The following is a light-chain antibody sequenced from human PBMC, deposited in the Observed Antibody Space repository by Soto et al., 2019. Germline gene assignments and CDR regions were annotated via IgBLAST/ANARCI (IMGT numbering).Light chain of an antibody. CDR3: AAWDDSLNVV. CDR2: NNN. J-gene: IGLJ3*02. CDR1: SYNIGSNS. V-gene: IGLV1-44*01. Sequence: QSVLTQPPSASGTPGQRVTISCSGSSYNIGSNSVNWYQQLPGTAPKLLIYNNNQRPSGVPDRFYGSKSGASASLVISGLQSEDEADYYCAAWDDSLNVVFGGGTKLTVL.